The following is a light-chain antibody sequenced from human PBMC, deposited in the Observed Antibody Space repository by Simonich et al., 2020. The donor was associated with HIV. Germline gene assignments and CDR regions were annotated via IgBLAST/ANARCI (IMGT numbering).Light chain of an antibody. Sequence: QSALTQPASVSGSPGQSITISCTGTSSDVGGYSYVSWFQQPPGKAPKLMIYDVRKRPSGVSNRFSGYKSGNTASLTISGLQAEDEADYYCSSYTSSNSVVFGGGTKLTVL. CDR2: DVR. CDR1: SSDVGGYSY. CDR3: SSYTSSNSVV. V-gene: IGLV2-14*01. J-gene: IGLJ2*01.